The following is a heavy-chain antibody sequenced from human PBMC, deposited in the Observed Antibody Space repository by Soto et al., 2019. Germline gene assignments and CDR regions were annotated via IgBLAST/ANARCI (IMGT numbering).Heavy chain of an antibody. D-gene: IGHD2-2*01. CDR2: INHSGST. Sequence: SDTLSLICAVWGECLCRHCCMELRQPVGKGLEWIREINHSGSTNNNPSPKSRVTLSVDTSKHLFSVKLSAMAVADTAVYFWARGSVAQAASYAMDIWGQGTTVTVSS. CDR3: ARGSVAQAASYAMDI. V-gene: IGHV4-34*01. CDR1: GECLCRHC. J-gene: IGHJ3*02.